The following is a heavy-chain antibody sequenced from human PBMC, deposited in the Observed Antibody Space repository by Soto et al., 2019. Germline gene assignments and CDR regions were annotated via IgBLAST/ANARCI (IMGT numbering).Heavy chain of an antibody. D-gene: IGHD3-10*01. CDR2: IYYSGST. Sequence: SETLSLTCTVSGGSISSGGYYWSWIRQHPGKGLEWIGYIYYSGSTYYNPSLKSRVTISVDTSKNQFSLKLSSVTAADTAVYYCARDRAGFRYFDYWGQGTLVTVSS. CDR1: GGSISSGGYY. CDR3: ARDRAGFRYFDY. J-gene: IGHJ4*02. V-gene: IGHV4-31*03.